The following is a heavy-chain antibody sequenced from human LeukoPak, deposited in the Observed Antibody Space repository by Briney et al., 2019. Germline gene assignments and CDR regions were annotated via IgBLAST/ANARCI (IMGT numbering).Heavy chain of an antibody. Sequence: PGGSLRLSCTGSRFTFRSYGMHWVRQAPGKGLEWVAYTRDDASKTWYGGSVKGRFTISRDNSKNTLYLHMNSVRGEDTAMYYCANGDCRGGRCSSGAHWGQGTLVTVSS. CDR3: ANGDCRGGRCSSGAH. CDR2: TRDDASKT. D-gene: IGHD2-15*01. CDR1: RFTFRSYG. V-gene: IGHV3-30*02. J-gene: IGHJ4*02.